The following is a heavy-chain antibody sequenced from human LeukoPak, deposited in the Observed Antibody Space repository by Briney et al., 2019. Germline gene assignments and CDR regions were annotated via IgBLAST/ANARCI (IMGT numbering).Heavy chain of an antibody. D-gene: IGHD3-16*01. V-gene: IGHV4-34*01. CDR2: INHSGST. CDR1: GGSFSGYY. J-gene: IGHJ6*03. CDR3: AGGFRYYYYYMDV. Sequence: SETLSLTCAVYGGSFSGYYWSWIRQPPGKGLEWIGEINHSGSTNYNPSLKSRVTISVDTSKNQFSLKLSSVTAADTAVYYCAGGFRYYYYYMDVWGKGTTVTVSS.